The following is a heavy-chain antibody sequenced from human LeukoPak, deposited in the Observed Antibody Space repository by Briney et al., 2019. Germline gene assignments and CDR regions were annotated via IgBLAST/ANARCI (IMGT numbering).Heavy chain of an antibody. Sequence: GGSLRLSCAASGFTFSTYAMNWVRQAPGKGLEWVSAISGSGGNYYADSVKGRFTISRDNSKNTLYPQMNSLRAEDTAVYYCAKDRSGWSSFDYWGQGTLVTVSS. V-gene: IGHV3-23*01. CDR3: AKDRSGWSSFDY. J-gene: IGHJ4*02. D-gene: IGHD6-19*01. CDR2: ISGSGGN. CDR1: GFTFSTYA.